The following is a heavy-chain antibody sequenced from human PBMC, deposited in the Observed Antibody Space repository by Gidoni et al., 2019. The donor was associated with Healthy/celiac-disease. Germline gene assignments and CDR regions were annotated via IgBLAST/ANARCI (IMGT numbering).Heavy chain of an antibody. CDR3: ARALPDVGWFDP. CDR2: IYSGGST. Sequence: EVQLVESGGGLVQPGGSLRLSCAASGFTVSSNYMSWVRQAPGKGLEWVSVIYSGGSTYFADSVKGRFTISRDNSKNTLYLQMNSLRAEDTAVYYCARALPDVGWFDPWGQGTLVTVSS. V-gene: IGHV3-66*01. J-gene: IGHJ5*02. CDR1: GFTVSSNY. D-gene: IGHD1-26*01.